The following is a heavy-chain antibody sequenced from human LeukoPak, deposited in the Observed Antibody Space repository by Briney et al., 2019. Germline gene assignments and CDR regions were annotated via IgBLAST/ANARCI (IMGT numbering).Heavy chain of an antibody. CDR1: GFTFSSYW. D-gene: IGHD6-19*01. CDR3: ATASYGSGWPY. J-gene: IGHJ4*02. CDR2: INSDGGST. Sequence: GGSLRLSCTASGFTFSSYWMHWVRQAPGKGLVWVSRINSDGGSTSYADSVKGRFTISRDNAENSLYLQMISLRGEDTAIYYCATASYGSGWPYWGQGTLVTVSS. V-gene: IGHV3-74*01.